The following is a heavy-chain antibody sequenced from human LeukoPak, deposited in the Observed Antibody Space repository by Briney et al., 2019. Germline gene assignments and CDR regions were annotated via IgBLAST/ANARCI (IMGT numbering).Heavy chain of an antibody. CDR3: ARGHNSYYYDSSGYLDY. J-gene: IGHJ4*02. V-gene: IGHV1-8*01. CDR1: GYTFTSYD. CDR2: MNPNSGNT. Sequence: ASVKVSCKASGYTFTSYDINWVRQATGQGLEWMGWMNPNSGNTGYAQKFQGRVTTTRNTSISTAYMELSSLRSEDTAVYYCARGHNSYYYDSSGYLDYWGQGTLVTVSS. D-gene: IGHD3-22*01.